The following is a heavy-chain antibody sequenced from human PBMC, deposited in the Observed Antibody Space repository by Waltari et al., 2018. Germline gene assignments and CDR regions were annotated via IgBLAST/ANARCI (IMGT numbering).Heavy chain of an antibody. D-gene: IGHD5-12*01. V-gene: IGHV1-2*06. CDR1: GYTFTGYY. J-gene: IGHJ4*02. Sequence: QVQLVQSGAEVKKPGASVKVSCKASGYTFTGYYMHWVRQAPGQGLEWMGRINPNSGGTNYAQKFQGRVTMTRDTSISTAYMELSRLRSDDTAVYYCASFPGGYSGYGIDDFDYWGQGTLVTVSS. CDR3: ASFPGGYSGYGIDDFDY. CDR2: INPNSGGT.